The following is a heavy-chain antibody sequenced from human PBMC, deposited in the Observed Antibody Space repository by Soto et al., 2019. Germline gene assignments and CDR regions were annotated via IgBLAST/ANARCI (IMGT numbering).Heavy chain of an antibody. CDR2: ISYDGSNK. Sequence: GGSLRLSCAASGFTFSSYGMHWVRQAPGKGLEWVAVISYDGSNKYYADSVKGRFTISRDNSKNTLYLQMNSLRAEDTAVYYCAKGATSGYYTVYWGQGTLVTVSS. J-gene: IGHJ4*02. V-gene: IGHV3-30*18. CDR3: AKGATSGYYTVY. D-gene: IGHD3-3*01. CDR1: GFTFSSYG.